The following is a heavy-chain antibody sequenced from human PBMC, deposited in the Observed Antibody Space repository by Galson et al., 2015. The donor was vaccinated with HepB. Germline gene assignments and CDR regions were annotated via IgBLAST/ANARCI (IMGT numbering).Heavy chain of an antibody. D-gene: IGHD6-13*01. CDR1: GFTFSDYY. CDR2: ISSSSSYT. Sequence: SLRLSCAASGFTFSDYYMSWIRQAPGKGLEWVSYISSSSSYTNYADSVKGRFTISRDNAKNSLYLQMNSLRAEDTAVYYCARDNSVAAAGTDLYYYYGMDVWGQGTTVTVSS. J-gene: IGHJ6*02. V-gene: IGHV3-11*06. CDR3: ARDNSVAAAGTDLYYYYGMDV.